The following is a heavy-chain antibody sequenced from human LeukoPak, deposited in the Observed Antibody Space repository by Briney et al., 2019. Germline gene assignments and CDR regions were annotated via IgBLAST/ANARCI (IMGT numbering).Heavy chain of an antibody. Sequence: GGSLRLSCAASGFTFSSYGMHWVRQAPGKGLEWVAVIWYDGSNKYYADSVKGRFTISRDNSKNTLYLQMNSLRAEDTAVYYCARESNGWYTQFDYWGQGTLVTVSS. D-gene: IGHD6-19*01. CDR3: ARESNGWYTQFDY. CDR1: GFTFSSYG. CDR2: IWYDGSNK. V-gene: IGHV3-33*01. J-gene: IGHJ4*02.